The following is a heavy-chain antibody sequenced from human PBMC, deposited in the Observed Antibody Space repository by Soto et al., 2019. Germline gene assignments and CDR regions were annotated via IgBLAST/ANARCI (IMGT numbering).Heavy chain of an antibody. J-gene: IGHJ5*02. Sequence: ASVKVSCKASGYTFTSYGISWVRQAPGQGLEWMRWISAYNGNTNYAQKLQGRVTMTTDTSTSTAYMELRSLRSDDTAVYYCARDMNIVVVTTQGSWFDPWGQGTLVTVSS. CDR3: ARDMNIVVVTTQGSWFDP. CDR2: ISAYNGNT. CDR1: GYTFTSYG. V-gene: IGHV1-18*04. D-gene: IGHD2-21*02.